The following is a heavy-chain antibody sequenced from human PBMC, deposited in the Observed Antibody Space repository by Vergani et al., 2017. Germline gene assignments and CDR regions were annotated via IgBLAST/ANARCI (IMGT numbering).Heavy chain of an antibody. CDR2: IIPILGIA. D-gene: IGHD2-15*01. Sequence: QVQLVQSGAEVKKPGSSVKVSCKASGGTFSSYAISWVRQAPGQGLECMGRIIPILGIANYAQKFQGRITITADKSTSTAYMELSSLRSEDTAVYYCARALGYCSGGSCYWEAFDIWGEGMMMTVSS. V-gene: IGHV1-69*04. J-gene: IGHJ3*02. CDR1: GGTFSSYA. CDR3: ARALGYCSGGSCYWEAFDI.